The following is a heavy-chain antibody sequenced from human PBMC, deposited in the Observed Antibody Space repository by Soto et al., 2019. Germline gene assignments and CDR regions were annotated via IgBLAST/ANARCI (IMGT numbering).Heavy chain of an antibody. CDR2: ISYGGSHK. CDR3: AKEMFPRTVLDSSSPWGDF. Sequence: GGSLRLSCTASGFTFSEYGIHWVRQAPGKGLEWVSVISYGGSHKYYAGSVKGRFTISRDDSQNTVYLQMNSLKTDDTAVYYCAKEMFPRTVLDSSSPWGDFWGRGSLVTVSS. CDR1: GFTFSEYG. V-gene: IGHV3-30*18. J-gene: IGHJ4*02. D-gene: IGHD2-15*01.